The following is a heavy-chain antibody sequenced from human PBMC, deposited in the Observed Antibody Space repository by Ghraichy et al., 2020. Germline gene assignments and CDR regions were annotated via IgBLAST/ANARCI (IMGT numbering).Heavy chain of an antibody. CDR1: G. J-gene: IGHJ3*02. CDR2: STWNGGST. V-gene: IGHV3-20*03. D-gene: IGHD2-21*01. Sequence: GRRGGREGGGRGGEGVSRSTWNGGSTGYADSVKGRFTISRDNAKNIVSLQLTSLRAEDTALYYCARDGGIVEGTADAFDIWGQGTMVTVSS. CDR3: ARDGGIVEGTADAFDI.